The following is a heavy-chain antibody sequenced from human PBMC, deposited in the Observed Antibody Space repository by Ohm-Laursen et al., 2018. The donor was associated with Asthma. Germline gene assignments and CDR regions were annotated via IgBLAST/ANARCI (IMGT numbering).Heavy chain of an antibody. CDR1: GFTFSFSV. J-gene: IGHJ4*02. V-gene: IGHV3-30*18. CDR3: AKDRSSSWYFDY. Sequence: SLRLSCAASGFTFSFSVIHWVRQAPGKGLEWVAVLSYDGSNKYYADSVKGRSTISRDNSKNTLYLQMNSLRAEDTAVYYCAKDRSSSWYFDYWGQGTLVTVSS. CDR2: LSYDGSNK. D-gene: IGHD6-13*01.